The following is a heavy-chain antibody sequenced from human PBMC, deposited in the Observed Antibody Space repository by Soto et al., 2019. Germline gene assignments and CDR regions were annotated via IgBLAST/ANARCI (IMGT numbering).Heavy chain of an antibody. CDR1: GFTFSSYW. CDR3: AGERLRDFWSGYYWPDYYYYGMDV. Sequence: PGGSLRLSCAASGFTFSSYWMHWVRQAPGKGLVWVSRINSDGSSTSYADSVKGRFTISRDNAKNTLYLQMNSLRAEGTAVYYCAGERLRDFWSGYYWPDYYYYGMDVWGQGTTVTVSS. D-gene: IGHD3-3*01. CDR2: INSDGSST. J-gene: IGHJ6*02. V-gene: IGHV3-74*01.